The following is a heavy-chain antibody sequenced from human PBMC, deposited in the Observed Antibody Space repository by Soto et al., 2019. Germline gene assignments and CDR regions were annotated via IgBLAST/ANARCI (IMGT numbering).Heavy chain of an antibody. Sequence: PGGSLRLSCAASGFTFSSYAMHWVRQAPGKGLEWVSAISGSGGSTYYADSVKGRFTISRDNSKNTLYLQMNSLRAEDTAVYYCAKDRGGITMIVVVIPDYWGQGTLVTVSS. D-gene: IGHD3-22*01. CDR1: GFTFSSYA. J-gene: IGHJ4*02. CDR2: ISGSGGST. V-gene: IGHV3-23*01. CDR3: AKDRGGITMIVVVIPDY.